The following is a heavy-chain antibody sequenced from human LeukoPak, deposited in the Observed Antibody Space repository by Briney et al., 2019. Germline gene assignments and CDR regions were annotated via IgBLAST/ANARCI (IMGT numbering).Heavy chain of an antibody. J-gene: IGHJ5*02. CDR2: MNPNSGNT. V-gene: IGHV1-8*01. CDR1: GYTFTSYD. D-gene: IGHD3-10*01. CDR3: ARRRTYYYGSGSPNWFGP. Sequence: ASVKVSCKASGYTFTSYDINWVRQATGQGLEWMVWMNPNSGNTGYAQKFQGRVTMTRNTSISTAYMELSSLRSEDTAVYYCARRRTYYYGSGSPNWFGPWGQGTLVTVSS.